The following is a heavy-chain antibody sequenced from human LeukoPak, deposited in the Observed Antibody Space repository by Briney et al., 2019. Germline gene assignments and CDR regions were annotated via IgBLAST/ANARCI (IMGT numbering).Heavy chain of an antibody. CDR3: ARGRSIVVVTAMDAFDI. CDR2: IYYSGST. CDR1: GGSISSYY. D-gene: IGHD2-21*02. Sequence: KPSETLSLTCTVSGGSISSYYWSWIRQPPGKGLEWIGYIYYSGSTNYNPSLKSRVTISVDTSKNQFSLKLSSVTAADTAVYYCARGRSIVVVTAMDAFDIWGQGTMVTVSS. V-gene: IGHV4-59*01. J-gene: IGHJ3*02.